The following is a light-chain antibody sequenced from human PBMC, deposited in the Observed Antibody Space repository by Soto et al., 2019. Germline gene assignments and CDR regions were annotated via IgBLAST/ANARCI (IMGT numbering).Light chain of an antibody. CDR3: QQSYHTPFT. J-gene: IGKJ4*01. CDR2: WAS. V-gene: IGKV4-1*01. Sequence: DSVMTQSPDSLAVSLGERATINCKSSQSVLYSSNNKNYLAWYQQKPGQPPKLLIYWASTRESGVPDRFSGSGSGNDFTLTISSLQAEDVAVYYCQQSYHTPFTFGGGTKVEI. CDR1: QSVLYSSNNKNY.